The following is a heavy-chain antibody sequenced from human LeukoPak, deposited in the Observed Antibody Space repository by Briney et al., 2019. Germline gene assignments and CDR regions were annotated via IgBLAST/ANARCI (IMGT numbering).Heavy chain of an antibody. CDR1: GFTFSNYG. D-gene: IGHD1-26*01. Sequence: PGGSLRLSCAASGFTFSNYGMHWVRQAPGKGLEWVSSISSSSSYIYYADSVKGRFTISRDNAKNSLYLQMNSLRAEDTAVYYCARDDNWSVGADYFDYWGQGTLVTVSS. CDR3: ARDDNWSVGADYFDY. J-gene: IGHJ4*02. V-gene: IGHV3-21*01. CDR2: ISSSSSYI.